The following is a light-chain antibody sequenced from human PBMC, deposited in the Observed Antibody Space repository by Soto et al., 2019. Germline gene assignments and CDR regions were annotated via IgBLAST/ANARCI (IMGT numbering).Light chain of an antibody. J-gene: IGLJ2*01. Sequence: QSALTQPRSVSGSPGQSVTISCTGTSNDVGGYNYVSWYQPPTGKSPKLLIYDVSKRPSGVPDRFSGSKSGNTASLTISGLKAEDEDDYYCCSYAGSDTLIFCGGTKVTVL. CDR3: CSYAGSDTLI. V-gene: IGLV2-11*01. CDR2: DVS. CDR1: SNDVGGYNY.